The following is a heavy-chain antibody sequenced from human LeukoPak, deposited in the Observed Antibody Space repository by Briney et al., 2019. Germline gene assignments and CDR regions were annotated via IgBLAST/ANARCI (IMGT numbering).Heavy chain of an antibody. Sequence: GGSLRLSCAASGFTFSSHAMSWVRQAPGKGLEWVSAITGSGGDSNHADSVKGRFTISRDNSKNTLYLQMNSLRAEDTAVYYCATFRAVSLGFDYWGQGTLVTVSS. V-gene: IGHV3-23*01. J-gene: IGHJ4*02. CDR3: ATFRAVSLGFDY. CDR2: ITGSGGDS. CDR1: GFTFSSHA. D-gene: IGHD1-26*01.